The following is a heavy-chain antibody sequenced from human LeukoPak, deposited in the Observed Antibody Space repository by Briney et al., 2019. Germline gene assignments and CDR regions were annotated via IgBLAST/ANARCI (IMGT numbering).Heavy chain of an antibody. D-gene: IGHD3-10*01. CDR1: GYTFTGYY. CDR2: INPNSGGT. J-gene: IGHJ5*02. V-gene: IGHV1-2*02. CDR3: ARSYYGSGSYYLS. Sequence: XSVKVSCKASGYTFTGYYMHWVRQAPGQGLEWMGWINPNSGGTNYAQKFQGRVTMTRDTSISTAYMELSRLRSDDTAVYYCARSYYGSGSYYLSWGQGTLVTVSS.